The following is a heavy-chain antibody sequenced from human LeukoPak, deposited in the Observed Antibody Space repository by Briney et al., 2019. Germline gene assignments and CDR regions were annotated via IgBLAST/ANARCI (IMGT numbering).Heavy chain of an antibody. CDR3: ARDHCSSKSCFIDY. CDR2: IYYSGNT. J-gene: IGHJ4*02. CDR1: GGSISSGDDY. V-gene: IGHV4-30-4*08. D-gene: IGHD2-2*01. Sequence: SETLPLTCTCSGGSISSGDDYWSWIRQPPGKGLEWIGFIYYSGNTYYNPSLKSRVTISVDTSKNQFSLRLNSVTAADTAVYYCARDHCSSKSCFIDYWGQGTLVTVSS.